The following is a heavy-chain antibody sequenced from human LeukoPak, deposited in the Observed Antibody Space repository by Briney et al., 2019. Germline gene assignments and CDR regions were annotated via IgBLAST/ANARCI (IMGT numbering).Heavy chain of an antibody. D-gene: IGHD6-19*01. CDR3: ARTVAGDNDAFDI. J-gene: IGHJ3*02. CDR2: INPNSGGT. V-gene: IGHV1-2*06. Sequence: GASVKVSCKASGYTFTGYYMHWVRQAPGQGLEWMGRINPNSGGTNYAQKFQGRVTMTRDTSISTAHMELGRQRSDRPAVYSCARTVAGDNDAFDIWGQGTMVTVSS. CDR1: GYTFTGYY.